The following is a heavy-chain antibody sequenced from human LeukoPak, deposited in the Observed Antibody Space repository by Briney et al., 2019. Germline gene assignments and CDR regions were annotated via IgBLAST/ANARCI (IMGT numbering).Heavy chain of an antibody. Sequence: SETLSLTCAVYGGSFTGYYWSWIRQPPGKGLEWIGEISHRGSTNYNPSLKSRVTISVYTSKNQFSLKLTSVTAADTAVYYCARVSYGYVPGDYWGQGTLVTVSS. CDR2: ISHRGST. V-gene: IGHV4-34*01. D-gene: IGHD5-18*01. CDR1: GGSFTGYY. J-gene: IGHJ4*02. CDR3: ARVSYGYVPGDY.